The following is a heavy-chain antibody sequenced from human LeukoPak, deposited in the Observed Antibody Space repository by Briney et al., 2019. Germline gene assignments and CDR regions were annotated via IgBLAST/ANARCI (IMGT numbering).Heavy chain of an antibody. CDR1: GGSISSYY. CDR2: IYYSGST. V-gene: IGHV4-59*01. Sequence: PSETLSLTCTVSGGSISSYYWSWIRQPPGKGLEWIGYIYYSGSTNYNPSPKSRVTISVDTSKNQFSLKLSSVTAADTAVYYCAREWQQLWKIDYWGQGTLVTVSS. J-gene: IGHJ4*02. CDR3: AREWQQLWKIDY. D-gene: IGHD5-18*01.